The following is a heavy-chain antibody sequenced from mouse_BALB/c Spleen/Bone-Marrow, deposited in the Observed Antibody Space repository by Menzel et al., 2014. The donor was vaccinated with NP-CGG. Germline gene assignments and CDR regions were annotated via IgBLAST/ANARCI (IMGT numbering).Heavy chain of an antibody. J-gene: IGHJ3*01. CDR2: INPSSGYT. Sequence: VQLQQSGAELARPGASVKMSCKASGYTFTSYTMHWVKQRPGQGLEWIGYINPSSGYTNYNQKFKDKATWTADKSSSTAYMQLSSLTSEDSAVYYCARSNGNYVLAYWGQGTLVTVSA. D-gene: IGHD2-1*01. V-gene: IGHV1-4*01. CDR1: GYTFTSYT. CDR3: ARSNGNYVLAY.